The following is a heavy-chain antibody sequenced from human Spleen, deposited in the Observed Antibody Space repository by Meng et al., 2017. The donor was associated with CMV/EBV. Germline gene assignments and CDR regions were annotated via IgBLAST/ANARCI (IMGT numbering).Heavy chain of an antibody. Sequence: GESLKISCAASGFTFSNAWMSWVRQAPGKGLEWVGRIKSKTDGGTTDYVAPVKGRFIISRDDSKNTLYLQMNSLKTEDTAVYYCTNLTTYGMDVWGQGTTVTVSS. CDR1: GFTFSNAW. V-gene: IGHV3-15*01. J-gene: IGHJ6*02. D-gene: IGHD2/OR15-2a*01. CDR3: TNLTTYGMDV. CDR2: IKSKTDGGTT.